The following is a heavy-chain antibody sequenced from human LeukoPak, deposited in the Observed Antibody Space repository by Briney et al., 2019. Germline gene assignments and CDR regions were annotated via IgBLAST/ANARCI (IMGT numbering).Heavy chain of an antibody. CDR1: GFTFSTYA. J-gene: IGHJ4*02. Sequence: GGSLRLSCAASGFTFSTYAMSWARQAPGKGLEWVSDISGSGGSTYHADFVKGRFTISRDNSKNTLYLQMNSLRAEDTAVYYCAKALCTSTSCPLDYWGQGTLVTVSS. D-gene: IGHD2-2*01. CDR3: AKALCTSTSCPLDY. CDR2: ISGSGGST. V-gene: IGHV3-23*01.